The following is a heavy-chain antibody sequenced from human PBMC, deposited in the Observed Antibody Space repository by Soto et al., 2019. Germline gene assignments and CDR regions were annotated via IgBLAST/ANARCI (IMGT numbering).Heavy chain of an antibody. CDR3: AGDPDSHYNDSHASSYP. CDR1: GGTFSTYT. D-gene: IGHD3-22*01. V-gene: IGHV1-69*08. Sequence: QVQLVQSGAEVKKPGSSVKVSCKASGGTFSTYTITWVRQAPGQGLEWMGRIIPIIGIINYAQKFQGRVTITADXXXGXXSMELTRLRSDDTAVYYCAGDPDSHYNDSHASSYPWGQGTLVTVSS. J-gene: IGHJ5*02. CDR2: IIPIIGII.